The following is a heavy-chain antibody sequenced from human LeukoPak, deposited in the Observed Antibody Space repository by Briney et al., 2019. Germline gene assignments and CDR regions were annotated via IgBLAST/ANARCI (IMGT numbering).Heavy chain of an antibody. V-gene: IGHV4-59*12. CDR1: GGSISNYY. CDR2: VYYSGST. D-gene: IGHD3-3*01. CDR3: ARIFGGCD. Sequence: SETLSLTCTVSGGSISNYYWSWIRQPPGKGLEWIGYVYYSGSTNYNPSLKSRVTISVDKSENQFSLNLSSVTAADTAVYYCARIFGGCDWGQGTLVTVSS. J-gene: IGHJ4*02.